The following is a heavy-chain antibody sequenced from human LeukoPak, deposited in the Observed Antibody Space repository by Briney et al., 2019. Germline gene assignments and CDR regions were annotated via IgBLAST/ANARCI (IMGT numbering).Heavy chain of an antibody. Sequence: GGSLRLSCVASGFTFSDYWMHWVRQGPGKGLVWVSRINGGGRLKSDGRITNYADSVKGRFTISRDNAKNTLYLQMNGLRVEDRAVYYCARGITWGSSPQLWGQGALVSVSS. D-gene: IGHD3-16*01. J-gene: IGHJ4*02. CDR2: INGGGRLKSDGRIT. V-gene: IGHV3-74*01. CDR3: ARGITWGSSPQL. CDR1: GFTFSDYW.